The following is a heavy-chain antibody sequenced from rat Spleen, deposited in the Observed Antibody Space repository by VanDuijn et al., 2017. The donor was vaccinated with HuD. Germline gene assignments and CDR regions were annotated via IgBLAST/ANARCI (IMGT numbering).Heavy chain of an antibody. CDR2: IIYDGSST. Sequence: EVQLMESDGDLVQPGRSLKLSCAASGFTFSDYAMAWVRQAPKKGLEWVATIIYDGSSTYYRDSVKGRFTISRDNAKNTQYLQMDSLRSEDTATYYCAKDTDDGSYYYYWYFDFWGPGTMVTVSS. CDR1: GFTFSDYA. V-gene: IGHV5-17*01. CDR3: AKDTDDGSYYYYWYFDF. J-gene: IGHJ1*01. D-gene: IGHD1-12*02.